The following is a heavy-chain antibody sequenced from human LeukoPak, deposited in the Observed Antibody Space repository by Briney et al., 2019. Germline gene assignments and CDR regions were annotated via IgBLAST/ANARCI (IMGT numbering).Heavy chain of an antibody. Sequence: SETLSPTCTVSGGSISSYYWSWIRQPPGKGLEWIGYIYYSGSTNYNPSLKSRVTISVDTSKNQFSLKLSSVTAADTAVYYCARRPYDFWSGYRETAFDIWGQGTMVTVSS. V-gene: IGHV4-59*01. CDR3: ARRPYDFWSGYRETAFDI. J-gene: IGHJ3*02. D-gene: IGHD3-3*01. CDR1: GGSISSYY. CDR2: IYYSGST.